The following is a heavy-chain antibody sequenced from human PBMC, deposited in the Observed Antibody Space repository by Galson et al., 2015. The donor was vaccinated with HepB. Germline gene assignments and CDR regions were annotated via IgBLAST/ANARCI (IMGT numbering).Heavy chain of an antibody. CDR3: ARSIAASLYYYYYGMDV. Sequence: SVKVSCKASGYTFTSYYMRWVRQAPGQGLEWMGIINPSGGSTSYAQKFQGRVTMTRDTSTSTVYMELSSLRSEDTAVYYCARSIAASLYYYYYGMDVWGQGTTVTVSS. CDR2: INPSGGST. D-gene: IGHD6-6*01. V-gene: IGHV1-46*01. CDR1: GYTFTSYY. J-gene: IGHJ6*02.